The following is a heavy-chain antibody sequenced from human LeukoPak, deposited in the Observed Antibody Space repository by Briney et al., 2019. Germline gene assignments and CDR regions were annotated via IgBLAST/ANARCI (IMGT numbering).Heavy chain of an antibody. CDR3: ARDTAGAFDI. J-gene: IGHJ3*02. CDR1: GGSVSNVNW. CDR2: IYTSGST. Sequence: SETLSLTCAVSGGSVSNVNWWSWVRQPPGRGLEWIGRIYTSGSTNYNPSLKSRVTMSVDTSKNQFSLKLSSVTAADTAVYYCARDTAGAFDIWGQGTMVTVSS. V-gene: IGHV4-4*02.